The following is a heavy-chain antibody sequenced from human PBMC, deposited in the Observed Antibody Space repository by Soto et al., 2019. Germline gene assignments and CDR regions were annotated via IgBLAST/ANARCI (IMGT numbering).Heavy chain of an antibody. CDR2: VYWNDER. D-gene: IGHD3-22*01. CDR3: AHYDSSGYFSHFDS. CDR1: GFSLTTTGVG. J-gene: IGHJ4*02. V-gene: IGHV2-5*01. Sequence: QIALQESGPTVVKPTQTLTLTCAFSGFSLTTTGVGVGWIRHAPGKALEWLVMVYWNDERRYSPSLKSRLTITQDTSKNQVVLTMTYMDPVDTATYFCAHYDSSGYFSHFDSWGQGPLVTVSS.